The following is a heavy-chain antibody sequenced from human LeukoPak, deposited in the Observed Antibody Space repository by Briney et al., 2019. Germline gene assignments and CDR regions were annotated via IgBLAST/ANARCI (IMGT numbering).Heavy chain of an antibody. J-gene: IGHJ3*02. D-gene: IGHD3-22*01. CDR2: IYYSGST. V-gene: IGHV4-39*01. CDR1: GGSISSSSYY. Sequence: SETLSLTCTVSGGSISSSSYYWGWIRQPPGEGLEWIGSIYYSGSTYYNPSLKSRVTISVDTSKNQFSLKLSSVTAADTAVYYCARQVVKSSGNMIVVVFNAFDIWGQGTMVTVSS. CDR3: ARQVVKSSGNMIVVVFNAFDI.